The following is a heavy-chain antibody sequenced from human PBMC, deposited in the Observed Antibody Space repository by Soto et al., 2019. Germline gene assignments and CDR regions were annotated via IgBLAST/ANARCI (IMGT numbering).Heavy chain of an antibody. CDR3: ARGLGSGWYFMGTNEFDY. CDR1: GGTFSSYA. D-gene: IGHD6-19*01. Sequence: ASVKVSCKASGGTFSSYAISWVRQAPGQGLEWMGGIIPIFGTANYAQKFQGRVTITADESTSTAYMELSSLRSEDTAVYYCARGLGSGWYFMGTNEFDYWGQGTLVTVSS. J-gene: IGHJ4*02. V-gene: IGHV1-69*13. CDR2: IIPIFGTA.